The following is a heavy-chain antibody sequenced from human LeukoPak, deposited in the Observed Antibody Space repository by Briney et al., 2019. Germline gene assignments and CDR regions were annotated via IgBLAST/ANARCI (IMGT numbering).Heavy chain of an antibody. CDR3: ARVPLHPTISHFDY. V-gene: IGHV3-53*04. J-gene: IGHJ4*02. CDR1: GFAVSSNY. Sequence: GGSLRLSCAASGFAVSSNYMSWVRQAPGRGLEWVSVIYNDGRTYYADSVKGRFTMSRHNTQNTLYLQMDSLRAEDTAVYYCARVPLHPTISHFDYWGQGTLVTVSS. CDR2: IYNDGRT. D-gene: IGHD1-14*01.